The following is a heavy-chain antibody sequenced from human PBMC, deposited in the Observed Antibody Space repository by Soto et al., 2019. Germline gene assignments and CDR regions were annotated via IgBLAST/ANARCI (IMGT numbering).Heavy chain of an antibody. Sequence: QVQLVQSGAEVKKTGSSVKVSCKASGGAFSSYAISWVRQAPGQGLEWMGGIIPIFGTANYAQKYQGRVTITADESTSTAYMEQSSIRSEDTAVYYCARDPPGGAWGMDVWGQGTTVTVSS. CDR2: IIPIFGTA. D-gene: IGHD1-26*01. V-gene: IGHV1-69*01. CDR1: GGAFSSYA. CDR3: ARDPPGGAWGMDV. J-gene: IGHJ6*02.